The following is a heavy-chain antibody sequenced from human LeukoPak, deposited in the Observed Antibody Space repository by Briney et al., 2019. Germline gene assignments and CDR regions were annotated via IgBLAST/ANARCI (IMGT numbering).Heavy chain of an antibody. CDR3: ARGWELQDDYFDF. V-gene: IGHV3-30*01. J-gene: IGHJ4*02. D-gene: IGHD1-26*01. CDR1: GFIFSNYA. CDR2: ISYVATNK. Sequence: GRSLRLSCAASGFIFSNYAMHWVRQAPGKGLEWVAVISYVATNKYYADSVKGRFTISRDNSKNTLFLQMNSLRAEDTAVYYCARGWELQDDYFDFWGQGILVTVSS.